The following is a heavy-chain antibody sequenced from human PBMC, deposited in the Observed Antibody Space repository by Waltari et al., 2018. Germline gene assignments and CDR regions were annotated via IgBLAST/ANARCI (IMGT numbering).Heavy chain of an antibody. Sequence: QVQLVQSGAEVKKPGASVKGSCKASGYTFTGYYMHWVRQAPGQGLEWMGWINPNSGGTNYAQKFQGRVTRTRDTSRSTAYMELSRLRSDDTAVYYCARDSSEWLLGNWFDPWGQGTLVTVSS. J-gene: IGHJ5*02. CDR2: INPNSGGT. CDR1: GYTFTGYY. V-gene: IGHV1-2*02. D-gene: IGHD3-3*01. CDR3: ARDSSEWLLGNWFDP.